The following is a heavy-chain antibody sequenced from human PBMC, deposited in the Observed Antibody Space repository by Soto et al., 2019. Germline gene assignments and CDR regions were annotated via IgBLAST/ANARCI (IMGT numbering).Heavy chain of an antibody. CDR2: ISYDGSNK. Sequence: QVQLVESGGGVFQPGRSLRLSCAASGFTFSSYGMHWVRLAPGKGLEWVAVISYDGSNKYYADSVKGRFTISRDNSKNTLYLQMNSLRAEDTAVYYCAKDAVKYYDFWSGYRGYYYYGMDVWGQGTTVTVSS. CDR3: AKDAVKYYDFWSGYRGYYYYGMDV. V-gene: IGHV3-30*18. CDR1: GFTFSSYG. J-gene: IGHJ6*02. D-gene: IGHD3-3*01.